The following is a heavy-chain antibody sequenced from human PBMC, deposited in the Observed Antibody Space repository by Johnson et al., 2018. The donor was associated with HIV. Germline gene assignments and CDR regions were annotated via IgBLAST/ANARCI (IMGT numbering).Heavy chain of an antibody. CDR3: AKDRGYSVMDAFDM. CDR1: GFTFDDYT. CDR2: ISWDGGST. V-gene: IGHV3-43*01. J-gene: IGHJ3*02. D-gene: IGHD5/OR15-5a*01. Sequence: VQLVESGGGVVQPGRSLRLSCAASGFTFDDYTMHWVRQAPGKGLEWVSLISWDGGSTYYADSVKGRFTISRDNSKNSLYLQMNSLRVEDRAVYYCAKDRGYSVMDAFDMWCRGTLVTVSA.